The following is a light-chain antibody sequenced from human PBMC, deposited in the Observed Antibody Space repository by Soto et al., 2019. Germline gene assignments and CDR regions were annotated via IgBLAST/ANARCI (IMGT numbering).Light chain of an antibody. V-gene: IGKV2-30*01. J-gene: IGKJ1*01. CDR1: QSLLYSDGNTY. CDR2: KVS. Sequence: DVVMTQSPLSLPVTLGQPASISCRSSQSLLYSDGNTYLNWFQQRPGQSPRRLIYKVSNRDSGVPDRFSGSGSGTDFTLKISRVEAEDVGVYYCMQSTPWPWTLGQGTKVDIK. CDR3: MQSTPWPWT.